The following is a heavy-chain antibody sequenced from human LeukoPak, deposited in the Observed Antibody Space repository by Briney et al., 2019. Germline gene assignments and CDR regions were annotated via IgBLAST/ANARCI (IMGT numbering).Heavy chain of an antibody. Sequence: GGSLRLSCAASGFTFSSYAMSWVRQAPGKGLEWVSASNGNGGSIYYTDSVKGRFVISRDNSKNTLYLQMNSLRVEDTAVYYCARGRPHGNDYWGQGTLVTVSS. V-gene: IGHV3-23*01. D-gene: IGHD4-23*01. J-gene: IGHJ4*02. CDR2: SNGNGGSI. CDR1: GFTFSSYA. CDR3: ARGRPHGNDY.